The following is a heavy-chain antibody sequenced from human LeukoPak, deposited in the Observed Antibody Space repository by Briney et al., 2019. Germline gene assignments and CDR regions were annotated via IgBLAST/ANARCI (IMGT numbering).Heavy chain of an antibody. D-gene: IGHD3-3*01. CDR1: GFTFSSYA. CDR2: ISGSGGST. CDR3: AKDSIFGVSKGY. V-gene: IGHV3-23*01. J-gene: IGHJ4*02. Sequence: GGSLRLSCAASGFTFSSYAMSWVRQAPGKGLEWVSAISGSGGSTYYADSVKGRFTISRDNSRNTLYLQMNSLRAEDTAVYYCAKDSIFGVSKGYWGQGTLVTVSS.